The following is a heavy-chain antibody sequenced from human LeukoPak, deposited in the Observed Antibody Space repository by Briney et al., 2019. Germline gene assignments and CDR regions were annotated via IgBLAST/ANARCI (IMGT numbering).Heavy chain of an antibody. CDR3: ARPRTVTTNRDAFDI. CDR1: GYTFTSYY. V-gene: IGHV1-46*01. CDR2: INPSGGST. J-gene: IGHJ3*02. D-gene: IGHD4-17*01. Sequence: ASVKVSCKASGYTFTSYYMHWVRQAPGQGLEWMGIINPSGGSTSYAQKFQGRVTMTRDTSTSTVYMELSSLRSEDTAVYYCARPRTVTTNRDAFDIWGQGTMVTVSS.